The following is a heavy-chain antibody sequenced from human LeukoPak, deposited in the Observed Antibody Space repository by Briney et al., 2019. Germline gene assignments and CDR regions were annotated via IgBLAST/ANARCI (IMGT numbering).Heavy chain of an antibody. CDR2: INPNSGGT. Sequence: ASVKVSCKASGYTFTGYYMHWVRQAPGQGLEWMGWINPNSGGTTYAQKFQGRVTMTRDTSISTAYMELSRLRSDDTAVYYCARGLTRYCSGGSCYTRNGYFDYWGQGTLVTVSS. V-gene: IGHV1-2*02. D-gene: IGHD2-15*01. CDR1: GYTFTGYY. J-gene: IGHJ4*02. CDR3: ARGLTRYCSGGSCYTRNGYFDY.